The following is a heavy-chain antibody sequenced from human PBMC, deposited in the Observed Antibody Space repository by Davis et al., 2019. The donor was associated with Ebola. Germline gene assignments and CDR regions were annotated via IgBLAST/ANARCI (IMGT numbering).Heavy chain of an antibody. J-gene: IGHJ4*02. D-gene: IGHD6-19*01. Sequence: MPSETLSLTCTVSGGSVSSDNYYWTWIRQPPEKGLEWIGSIYYSGSTYYNPSLKSRVTISVDTSKNQFSLKLSSVTAADTAVYYCARVWSSGWNNWGQGTLVTVSS. CDR1: GGSVSSDNYY. V-gene: IGHV4-39*01. CDR3: ARVWSSGWNN. CDR2: IYYSGST.